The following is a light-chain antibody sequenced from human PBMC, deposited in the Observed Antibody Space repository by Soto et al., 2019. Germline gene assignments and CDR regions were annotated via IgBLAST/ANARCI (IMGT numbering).Light chain of an antibody. V-gene: IGLV2-14*01. CDR2: DVS. CDR3: SSYTRTSSYV. Sequence: QSVLTQPASVSGSPGQSITISCTGTSSDVGGYNYVSWYQQHPGKAPKLMIYDVSNRPSGVSNRFSGSKSGNTASLTISGLQAEDEADYYCSSYTRTSSYVFGTGNKSPS. J-gene: IGLJ1*01. CDR1: SSDVGGYNY.